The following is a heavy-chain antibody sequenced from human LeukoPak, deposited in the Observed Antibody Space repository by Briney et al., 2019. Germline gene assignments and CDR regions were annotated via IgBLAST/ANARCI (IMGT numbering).Heavy chain of an antibody. Sequence: GGSLGLSCAASGFTFSSYAMHWVRQAPGKGLEYVSAISSNGGSTYYANSVKGRFTISRDNSKNTLYLQMGSLRAEDMAVYYCARDPRGYYYYMDVWGKGTTVTISS. CDR3: ARDPRGYYYYMDV. CDR2: ISSNGGST. J-gene: IGHJ6*03. V-gene: IGHV3-64*01. CDR1: GFTFSSYA.